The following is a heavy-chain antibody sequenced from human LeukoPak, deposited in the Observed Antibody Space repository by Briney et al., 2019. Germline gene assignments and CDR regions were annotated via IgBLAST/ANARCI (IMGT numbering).Heavy chain of an antibody. Sequence: ASVKVSCKASGYIFTSYGINWVRQATGQGLEWVGWVNPNSGDTGYAQKFQGRVSMTRNTAISTAYMELSSLRSEDAAIYYCARRHIGYPPDSWGQGTLVTVSS. D-gene: IGHD2-21*01. J-gene: IGHJ4*02. CDR1: GYIFTSYG. V-gene: IGHV1-8*01. CDR2: VNPNSGDT. CDR3: ARRHIGYPPDS.